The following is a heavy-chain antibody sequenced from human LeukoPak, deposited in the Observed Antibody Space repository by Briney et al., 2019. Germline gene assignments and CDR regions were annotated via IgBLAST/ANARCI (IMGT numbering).Heavy chain of an antibody. CDR3: ARSDSSGWYGPFGY. Sequence: GGSLRLSCAASGFTFSSYSMNWVRQAPGKGLEWVLSISSSSSYIYYADSVRGRFTISRDNAKNSLYLQMNSLRAEDTAVYYCARSDSSGWYGPFGYWGQGTLVTVSS. CDR1: GFTFSSYS. CDR2: ISSSSSYI. J-gene: IGHJ4*02. V-gene: IGHV3-21*01. D-gene: IGHD6-19*01.